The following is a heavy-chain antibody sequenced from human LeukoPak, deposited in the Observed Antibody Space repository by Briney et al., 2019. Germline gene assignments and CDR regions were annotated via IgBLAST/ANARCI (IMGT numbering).Heavy chain of an antibody. D-gene: IGHD5-18*01. CDR1: GFTFSSYA. CDR3: AKGDGYSYGFCKDY. CDR2: ISGSGGST. V-gene: IGHV3-23*01. Sequence: GSLRLSCAASGFTFSSYAMSWVRQAPGKGLEWVSAISGSGGSTYYADSVKGRFTISRDNSKNTQYLQMNSLRAEDTAVYYCAKGDGYSYGFCKDYWGQGTLVTVSS. J-gene: IGHJ4*02.